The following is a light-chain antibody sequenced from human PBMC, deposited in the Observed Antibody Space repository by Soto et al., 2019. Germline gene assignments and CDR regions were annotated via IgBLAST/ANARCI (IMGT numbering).Light chain of an antibody. V-gene: IGLV2-14*03. Sequence: QSALTQPASVSGSPGQSITISCTGTSSDIGAYNYVSWYQQHPGKAPKLIIHEITNRPSGISNRFSGSRSGNTASLSISGLQAEDEADYYCSSYSSAVAFVFGTGTKLTVL. CDR2: EIT. CDR1: SSDIGAYNY. CDR3: SSYSSAVAFV. J-gene: IGLJ1*01.